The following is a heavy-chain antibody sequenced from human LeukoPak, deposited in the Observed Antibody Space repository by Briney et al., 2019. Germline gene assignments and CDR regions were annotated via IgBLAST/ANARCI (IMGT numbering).Heavy chain of an antibody. CDR2: ISHDGSEK. CDR3: AREGPMTRSGSYDF. V-gene: IGHV3-7*05. CDR1: GFTFSNFW. Sequence: PGGSLRLSCSASGFTFSNFWPAWVRQAPGKGLEWVTNISHDGSEKYCVDSVKGRFTISRDNAKNSLYLQMNSLRAEDTAVYYCAREGPMTRSGSYDFWGRGTLVTVSS. J-gene: IGHJ4*02. D-gene: IGHD1-26*01.